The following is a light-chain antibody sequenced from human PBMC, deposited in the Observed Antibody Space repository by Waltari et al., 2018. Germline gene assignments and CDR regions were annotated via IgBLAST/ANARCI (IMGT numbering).Light chain of an antibody. Sequence: EIVLTQSPGTVSLSPGERVTLSCRASQTVVSNWLVWYQQKPGQAPRLLIYGPSIRATGIPDRFSGSGSGTDFTLTISRLEPEDFAVYYCQQYGSAPNTFGQGTKVEIK. CDR3: QQYGSAPNT. J-gene: IGKJ2*01. CDR2: GPS. V-gene: IGKV3-20*01. CDR1: QTVVSNW.